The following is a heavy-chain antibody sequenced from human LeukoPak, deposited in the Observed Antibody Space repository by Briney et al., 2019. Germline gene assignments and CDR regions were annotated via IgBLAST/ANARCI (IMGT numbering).Heavy chain of an antibody. Sequence: GGSLRLSCAASGFTFSSYAMHWVRQAPGKRLEGVAVISYDGSNKYYADSVKGRFTISRDNSKNTLYLQMNSLRAEDTAVYYCARDCRYDAFDIWGQGTMVAVSS. V-gene: IGHV3-30*04. CDR2: ISYDGSNK. CDR1: GFTFSSYA. J-gene: IGHJ3*02. CDR3: ARDCRYDAFDI.